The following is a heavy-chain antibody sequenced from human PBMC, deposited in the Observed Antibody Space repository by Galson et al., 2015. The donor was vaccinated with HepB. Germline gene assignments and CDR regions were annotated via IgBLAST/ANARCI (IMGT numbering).Heavy chain of an antibody. CDR3: VKEWRNSGSYSSNYYYYGMDV. D-gene: IGHD1-26*01. CDR2: MSSSGSTI. J-gene: IGHJ6*02. V-gene: IGHV3-11*04. Sequence: SLRLSCAASGFIFSDYYMSWIRQAPGKGLEWVSYMSSSGSTIYYADSVKGRFTISRDNSKNTLYLRMSSLRAEDTAVYYCVKEWRNSGSYSSNYYYYGMDVWGQGTTVTVSS. CDR1: GFIFSDYY.